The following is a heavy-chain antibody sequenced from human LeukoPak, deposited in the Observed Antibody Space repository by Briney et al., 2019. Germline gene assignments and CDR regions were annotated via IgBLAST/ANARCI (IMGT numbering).Heavy chain of an antibody. V-gene: IGHV3-66*01. CDR1: GFSVSSNY. CDR3: VRDRGAYYYDTGY. CDR2: IYTGGNT. Sequence: GGSLRLSCAASGFSVSSNYMNWVRQAPGKGLEWVSVIYTGGNTFYADSVNGRFTISRDNSKNTLNLQMNSLRAEDTAVYYCVRDRGAYYYDTGYWGQGILVTVSS. D-gene: IGHD3-22*01. J-gene: IGHJ4*02.